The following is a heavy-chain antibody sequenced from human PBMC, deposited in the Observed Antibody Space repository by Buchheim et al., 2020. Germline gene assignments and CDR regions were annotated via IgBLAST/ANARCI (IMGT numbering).Heavy chain of an antibody. V-gene: IGHV3-30-3*01. J-gene: IGHJ4*02. CDR2: ISYDGSNK. Sequence: QVQLVESGGGVVQPGRSLRLSCAASGFTFSSYAMHWVRQAPGKGLEWVAVISYDGSNKNYADSVKGRFTISRDNSKNTLYLKLNSLRVEDTAVYYCARDPSIAVAQVGFDYWGQGTL. CDR1: GFTFSSYA. D-gene: IGHD6-19*01. CDR3: ARDPSIAVAQVGFDY.